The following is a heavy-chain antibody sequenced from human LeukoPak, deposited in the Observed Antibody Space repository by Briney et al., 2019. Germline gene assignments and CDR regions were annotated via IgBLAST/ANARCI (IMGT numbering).Heavy chain of an antibody. CDR3: ARDGTPSYSSGWVYMDV. V-gene: IGHV3-48*03. J-gene: IGHJ6*04. Sequence: PGGSLRFSCAASGFSFSSYEMNWVRQAPGKGLEWSLYISASGTLTHYAGSVEGRFTISRDNAKNSLYLQMNSLRGEDTAVYYCARDGTPSYSSGWVYMDVWGKGTTVTISS. CDR1: GFSFSSYE. CDR2: ISASGTLT. D-gene: IGHD6-25*01.